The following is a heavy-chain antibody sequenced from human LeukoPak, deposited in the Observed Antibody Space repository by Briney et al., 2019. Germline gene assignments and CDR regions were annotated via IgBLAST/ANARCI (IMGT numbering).Heavy chain of an antibody. J-gene: IGHJ4*02. Sequence: GGSLRLSCAASGYTFGSYWMYWVRQAPGKGLVWVSRINNDGSSTIYADSVKGRFTISRDNAKNTLYLQMNSLRDDDTAVHYCVRDNGGEHLWGQGTLVTVSS. D-gene: IGHD3-16*01. CDR2: INNDGSST. V-gene: IGHV3-74*01. CDR1: GYTFGSYW. CDR3: VRDNGGEHL.